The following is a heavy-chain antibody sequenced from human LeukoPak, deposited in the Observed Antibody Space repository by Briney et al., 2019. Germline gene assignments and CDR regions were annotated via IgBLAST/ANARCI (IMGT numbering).Heavy chain of an antibody. CDR3: TREFRGGESP. V-gene: IGHV1-18*01. CDR1: GYTFTSYG. Sequence: ASVKLSCKASGYTFTSYGISWVRQAPGQGLEWMGWISAYNGNINYAQKLQGRVTMTTATSTSTAYMELRSLRSDDTAVYYCTREFRGGESPWGQGTLVTVSS. D-gene: IGHD2-21*01. J-gene: IGHJ4*02. CDR2: ISAYNGNI.